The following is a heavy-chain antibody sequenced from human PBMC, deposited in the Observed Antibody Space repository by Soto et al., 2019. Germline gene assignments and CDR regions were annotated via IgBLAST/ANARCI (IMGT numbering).Heavy chain of an antibody. CDR3: SRVEYVTSSPIG. CDR1: GFTFSGSA. J-gene: IGHJ4*02. CDR2: IRTKSNGYAT. V-gene: IGHV3-73*01. D-gene: IGHD6-6*01. Sequence: SLRLSCAASGFTFSGSAIHWVRQASGKGLEWVARIRTKSNGYATTYAASVKGRSTISRDDSKDMAYLQMNGLKTEDTAMYYCSRVEYVTSSPIGWGQGTLVTVSS.